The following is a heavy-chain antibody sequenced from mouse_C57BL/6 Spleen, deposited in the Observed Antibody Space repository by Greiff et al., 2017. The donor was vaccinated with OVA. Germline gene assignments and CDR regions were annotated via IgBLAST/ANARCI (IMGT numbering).Heavy chain of an antibody. Sequence: EVMLVESGGGLVKPGGSLKLSCAASGFTFSDYGMHWVRQDPEKGLEWVAYISSGSSTIYYADTVKGRFTISRDNAKNTLFLQMSSLRSEDTAMYYCARGGYYFDYWGQGTTLTVSS. CDR3: ARGGYYFDY. J-gene: IGHJ2*01. CDR1: GFTFSDYG. V-gene: IGHV5-17*01. CDR2: ISSGSSTI.